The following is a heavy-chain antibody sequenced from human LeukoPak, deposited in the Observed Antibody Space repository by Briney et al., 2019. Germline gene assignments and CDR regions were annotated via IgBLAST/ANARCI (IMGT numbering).Heavy chain of an antibody. Sequence: SETLSLTCTVSGDSMSSSSYYWGWIRQPPGKGLEWIASIYYSGSTFYNPSLRGRVTISVDKSRNRFSLKLSSVTASDTSVYYCARHGIDNYDPSAYSNWFDPWGQGTLVTVSS. V-gene: IGHV4-39*01. CDR2: IYYSGST. D-gene: IGHD3-22*01. CDR1: GDSMSSSSYY. CDR3: ARHGIDNYDPSAYSNWFDP. J-gene: IGHJ5*01.